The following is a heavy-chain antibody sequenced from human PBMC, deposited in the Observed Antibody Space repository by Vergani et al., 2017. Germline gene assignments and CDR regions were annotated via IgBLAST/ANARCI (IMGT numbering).Heavy chain of an antibody. CDR1: GFTFSDYY. V-gene: IGHV3-11*01. J-gene: IGHJ5*02. Sequence: QVQLVESGGGLVKPGGSLRLSCAPSGFTFSDYYMSWIRQGPGKGLEWGSYISSSGSTIYYADSVKGRFTIPRDNAKNSLYLQMNSLRAEDTAVYYCARTYQSKTINWFDPWGQGTLVTVSS. CDR3: ARTYQSKTINWFDP. CDR2: ISSSGSTI. D-gene: IGHD1-7*01.